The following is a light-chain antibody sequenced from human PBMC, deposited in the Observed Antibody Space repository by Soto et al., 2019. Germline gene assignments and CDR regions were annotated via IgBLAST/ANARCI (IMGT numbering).Light chain of an antibody. Sequence: QPVLTQTPSASGTPGQTVSISCSGSSSNIGINTVNWYQQLPGTAPKLLIHSNGQRPSGVPDRFSGSKSGTSGSLAITGLQSEDEADYYCAAWDDRLNGWVFGGGTKVTVL. CDR2: SNG. J-gene: IGLJ3*02. V-gene: IGLV1-44*01. CDR3: AAWDDRLNGWV. CDR1: SSNIGINT.